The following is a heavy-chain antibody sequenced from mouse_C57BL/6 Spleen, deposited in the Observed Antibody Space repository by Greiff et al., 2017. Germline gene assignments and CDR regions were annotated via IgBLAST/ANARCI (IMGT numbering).Heavy chain of an antibody. D-gene: IGHD3-3*01. CDR1: GYTFTSYW. CDR2: INPSSGYT. V-gene: IGHV1-7*01. Sequence: QVHVQQSGAELVKPGASVKLSCKASGYTFTSYWMHWVKQRPGQGLEWIGYINPSSGYTKYNQKFKDKATLTADKSSSTAYMQLSSLTYEDSAVYVCASRECADAMDCWGQGTSVTVSS. CDR3: ASRECADAMDC. J-gene: IGHJ4*01.